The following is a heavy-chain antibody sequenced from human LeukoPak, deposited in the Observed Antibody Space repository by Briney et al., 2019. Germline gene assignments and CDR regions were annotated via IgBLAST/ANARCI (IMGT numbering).Heavy chain of an antibody. J-gene: IGHJ6*02. Sequence: PGGSLRLSCAASGFTFSSYAMHWVRQAPGKGLEWVAVISYDGSNKYYADSVKGRFTISRDNSKNTLYLQMNSLRAEDTAVHYCARVSPASYCSSTSCYSYYYYGMDVWGQGTTVTVSS. CDR3: ARVSPASYCSSTSCYSYYYYGMDV. D-gene: IGHD2-2*02. CDR2: ISYDGSNK. CDR1: GFTFSSYA. V-gene: IGHV3-30-3*01.